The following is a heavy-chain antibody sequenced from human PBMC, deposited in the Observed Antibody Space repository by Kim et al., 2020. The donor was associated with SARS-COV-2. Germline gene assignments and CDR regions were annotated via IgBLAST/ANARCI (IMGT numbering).Heavy chain of an antibody. CDR3: ARRLVVTYGTAEYYFDY. CDR2: INDANGNT. J-gene: IGHJ4*02. Sequence: ASVKVSCKASGYTFTSYAMHWMRQAPGQRLEWMGWINDANGNTKYSQNSQGRVTISRATSASTAYMELSSLSPEDTAVYYCARRLVVTYGTAEYYFDYWGQGTLVSVSS. CDR1: GYTFTSYA. V-gene: IGHV1-3*01. D-gene: IGHD2-8*02.